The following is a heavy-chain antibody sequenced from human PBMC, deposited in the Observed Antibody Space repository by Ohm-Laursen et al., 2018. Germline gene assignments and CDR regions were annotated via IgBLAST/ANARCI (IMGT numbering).Heavy chain of an antibody. CDR2: ISGSSTYI. Sequence: SLRLSCAASGFSFSSYNMDWVRQTPGKGLEWVSSISGSSTYIYYADSLKGRFTVSRDNAKNSVYLQMNSLRAEDTAVYYCTRGLYSYDSSGYPYWGQGTLVTVSS. CDR3: TRGLYSYDSSGYPY. CDR1: GFSFSSYN. V-gene: IGHV3-21*06. J-gene: IGHJ4*02. D-gene: IGHD3-22*01.